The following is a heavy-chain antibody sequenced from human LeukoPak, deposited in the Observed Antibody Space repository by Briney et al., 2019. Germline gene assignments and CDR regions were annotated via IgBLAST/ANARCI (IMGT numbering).Heavy chain of an antibody. CDR1: GFTFSSYA. CDR3: AKNSQWFFGRFAEFDY. Sequence: PGGSLRLSCAASGFTFSSYAMSWVRQAPGKGLDCVSAISGSGGSTYYADSVKGRFTISRDNSKNTLYLQMNSLRAEDTAVYYCAKNSQWFFGRFAEFDYGGQGTLGTVSS. CDR2: ISGSGGST. V-gene: IGHV3-23*01. J-gene: IGHJ4*02. D-gene: IGHD3-22*01.